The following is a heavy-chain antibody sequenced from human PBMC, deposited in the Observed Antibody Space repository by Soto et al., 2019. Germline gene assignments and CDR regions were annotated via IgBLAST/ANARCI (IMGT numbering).Heavy chain of an antibody. CDR1: GFTFSSYG. V-gene: IGHV3-33*01. D-gene: IGHD4-17*01. CDR2: IWYDGSNK. CDR3: ARAYYGEYVGWFDP. Sequence: QVQLVESGGGVVQPGRSLRLSCAASGFTFSSYGMHWVRQAPGKGLEWVAVIWYDGSNKYYADSVKGRFTISRDNSKHTLYLQRNSRRAEDTAVYYCARAYYGEYVGWFDPWGQGTLVTVSS. J-gene: IGHJ5*02.